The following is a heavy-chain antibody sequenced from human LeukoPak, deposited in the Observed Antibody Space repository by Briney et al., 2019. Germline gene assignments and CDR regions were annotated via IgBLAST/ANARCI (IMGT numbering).Heavy chain of an antibody. Sequence: SQTLSLTCTVSGGSISSGGYYWSWIRQPPGKGLEWIGYIYHSGSTYYNPSLKSRVTISVDRSKNQFSLKLSSVTAADTAVYCAREWELLYAFDIWGQGTMVTVSS. V-gene: IGHV4-30-2*01. CDR3: AREWELLYAFDI. CDR1: GGSISSGGYY. CDR2: IYHSGST. D-gene: IGHD1-26*01. J-gene: IGHJ3*02.